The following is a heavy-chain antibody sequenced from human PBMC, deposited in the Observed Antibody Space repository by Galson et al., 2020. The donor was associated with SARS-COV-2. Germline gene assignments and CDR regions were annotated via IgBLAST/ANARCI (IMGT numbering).Heavy chain of an antibody. CDR3: ARHVGQIAARSRWFDP. Sequence: SETLSLTCTVSGDSISSSNSYWGWIRQPPGKGLEWIGNVYYSGSTYYNPSLKTRVTISIDTSKNQFSLKMTSVTATDTAVFYCARHVGQIAARSRWFDPWGQGTLVTVSS. CDR1: GDSISSSNSY. D-gene: IGHD6-6*01. CDR2: VYYSGST. J-gene: IGHJ5*02. V-gene: IGHV4-39*01.